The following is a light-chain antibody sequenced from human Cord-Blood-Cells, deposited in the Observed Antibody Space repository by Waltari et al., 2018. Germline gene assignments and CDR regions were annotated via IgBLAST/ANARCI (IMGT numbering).Light chain of an antibody. CDR3: QQYNRYT. CDR1: QSISSW. Sequence: DIQMTQSPSTLSASVGDRVTITCRASQSISSWLAWYPQKPGKAPKLLIYKASSLESGVPSRFSGSGSGTEFTLTISSLQPDDFATYYCQQYNRYTFGQWTKLEIK. CDR2: KAS. J-gene: IGKJ2*01. V-gene: IGKV1-5*03.